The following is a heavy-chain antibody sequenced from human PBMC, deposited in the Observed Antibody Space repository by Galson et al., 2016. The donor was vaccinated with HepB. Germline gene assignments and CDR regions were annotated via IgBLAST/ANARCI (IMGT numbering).Heavy chain of an antibody. D-gene: IGHD3-3*01. J-gene: IGHJ4*02. CDR2: ITSTGGST. CDR1: GFTFTMYT. CDR3: VNPVPSDSNSWNGYRFH. V-gene: IGHV3-23*01. Sequence: SLRLSCAASGFTFTMYTMNWVRQAPGKGLEWVSAITSTGGSTYYADSVKGRFSISRDNSKNTPYLQMNSLRAEDTAIYHCVNPVPSDSNSWNGYRFHWGQGTLVTVAS.